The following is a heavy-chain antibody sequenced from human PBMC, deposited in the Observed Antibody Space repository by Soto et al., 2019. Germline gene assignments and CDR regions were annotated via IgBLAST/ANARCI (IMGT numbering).Heavy chain of an antibody. CDR3: AKDLHYSKYYFDY. V-gene: IGHV3-23*01. J-gene: IGHJ4*02. Sequence: GGSLRLSCEASGFTFSSYGLSWVRQAPGKGLEWVSAISGSGGSTYYADSVKGRFTISREYSKNTLYLQRNSLRAEDTAVYYCAKDLHYSKYYFDYWGQGTLVTVSS. CDR2: ISGSGGST. CDR1: GFTFSSYG. D-gene: IGHD2-15*01.